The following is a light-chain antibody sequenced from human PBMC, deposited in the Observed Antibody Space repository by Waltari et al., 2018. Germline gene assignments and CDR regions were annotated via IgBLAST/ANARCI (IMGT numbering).Light chain of an antibody. CDR3: LQYYTNPYT. CDR2: WAS. Sequence: DIVMTQSPEFLPVSLGERATIQSKSSHSVVFSSNGKSYLAWYQQKPGQSPTLLFSWASTRESGVPDRFLASGSGTDFTLTISSLQTEDVAVYFCLQYYTNPYTFGQGTKLEI. J-gene: IGKJ2*01. CDR1: HSVVFSSNGKSY. V-gene: IGKV4-1*01.